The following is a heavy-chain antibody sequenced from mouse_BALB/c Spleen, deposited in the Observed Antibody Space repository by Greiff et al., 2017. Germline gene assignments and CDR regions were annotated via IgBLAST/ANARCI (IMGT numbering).Heavy chain of an antibody. CDR3: ARGRYGNYGGFYAMDY. D-gene: IGHD2-1*01. Sequence: VQLQQPGAELVKPGASVKLSCKASGYTFTSYWMHWVKQRPGQGLEWIGEINPSNGRTNYNEKFKSKATLTVDKSSSTAYMQLSSLTSEDSAVYYCARGRYGNYGGFYAMDYWGQGTSVTVSS. CDR2: INPSNGRT. V-gene: IGHV1S81*02. CDR1: GYTFTSYW. J-gene: IGHJ4*01.